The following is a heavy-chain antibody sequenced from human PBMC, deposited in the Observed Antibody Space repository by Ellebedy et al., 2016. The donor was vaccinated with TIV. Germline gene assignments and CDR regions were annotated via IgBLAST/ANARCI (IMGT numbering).Heavy chain of an antibody. CDR3: ATSPRTGERGEYAFDI. CDR2: IYYSGST. V-gene: IGHV4-59*08. D-gene: IGHD7-27*01. J-gene: IGHJ3*02. CDR1: GGSISSYY. Sequence: MPSETLSLTCTVSGGSISSYYWSWIRQPPGKGLEWIGYIYYSGSTNYNPSLKSRVTISVDTSKNQFSLKLSSVTAADTAVYYCATSPRTGERGEYAFDIWGQGTMVTVSS.